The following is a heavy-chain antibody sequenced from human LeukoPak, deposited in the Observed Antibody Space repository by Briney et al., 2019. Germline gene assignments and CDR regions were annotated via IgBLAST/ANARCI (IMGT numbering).Heavy chain of an antibody. D-gene: IGHD3-22*01. Sequence: GGSLRLSCAASGFTFSNYAMSWVRQAPGKGLEWVSSIGSGGTTHYADSVKGRFTISRDNSKNTLFLQMNSLRAEDTAVYYCAKYFYDSSTFSFDYWGQGTLVTVSS. J-gene: IGHJ4*02. CDR1: GFTFSNYA. CDR3: AKYFYDSSTFSFDY. CDR2: IGSGGTT. V-gene: IGHV3-23*01.